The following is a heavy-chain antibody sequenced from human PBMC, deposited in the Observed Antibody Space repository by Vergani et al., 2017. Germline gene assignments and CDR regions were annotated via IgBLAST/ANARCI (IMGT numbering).Heavy chain of an antibody. CDR1: GYTFTGYY. CDR2: INPNSGGT. CDR3: ARVRKDIVXVPAAIGSYYYMDV. Sequence: QVQLVQSGAEVKKPGASVKVSCKASGYTFTGYYMHWVRQAPGQGLEWMGWINPNSGGTNYAQKFQGRVTMTRDTSISTAYMELSRLRSDDTAVYYCARVRKDIVXVPAAIGSYYYMDVWGKGTTVTVSS. J-gene: IGHJ6*03. D-gene: IGHD2-2*02. V-gene: IGHV1-2*02.